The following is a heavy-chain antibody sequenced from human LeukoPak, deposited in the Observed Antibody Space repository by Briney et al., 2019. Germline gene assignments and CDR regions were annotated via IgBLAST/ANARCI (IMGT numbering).Heavy chain of an antibody. Sequence: SGTLSLTCAVSGGSISSSNWWSWVRQPPGKGLEWIGEIYHSGSTNYNPSLKSRVTISVDKSKNQFSLKLSSVTAADTAVYYCARGVRFLEWSQGDAFDIWGQGTMVTVSS. J-gene: IGHJ3*02. CDR3: ARGVRFLEWSQGDAFDI. CDR2: IYHSGST. D-gene: IGHD3-3*01. CDR1: GGSISSSNW. V-gene: IGHV4-4*02.